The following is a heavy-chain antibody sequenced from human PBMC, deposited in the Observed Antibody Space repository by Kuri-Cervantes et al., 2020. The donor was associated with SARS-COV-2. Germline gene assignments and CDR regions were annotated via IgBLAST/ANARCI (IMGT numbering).Heavy chain of an antibody. Sequence: GGSLRLSCKTSGYTFTDYYMHWVRQAPGQGLEWMGIITPSGDKTYYAQKFRGRVTMTRDTSTSTVYMELRSLRSEDTAVYYCGRIAMAGPFDYWGQGTLVTVSS. CDR3: GRIAMAGPFDY. V-gene: IGHV1-46*01. CDR1: GYTFTDYY. J-gene: IGHJ4*02. D-gene: IGHD6-19*01. CDR2: ITPSGDKT.